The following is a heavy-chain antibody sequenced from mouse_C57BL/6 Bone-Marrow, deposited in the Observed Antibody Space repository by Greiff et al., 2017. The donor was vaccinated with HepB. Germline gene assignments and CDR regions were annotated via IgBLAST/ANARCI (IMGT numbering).Heavy chain of an antibody. D-gene: IGHD1-1*01. V-gene: IGHV5-4*03. CDR1: GFTFSSYA. J-gene: IGHJ1*03. CDR3: ARGPPITTVVATNNWYFDV. CDR2: ISDGGSYT. Sequence: EVKVVESGGGLVKPGGSLKLSCAASGFTFSSYALSWVRQTPEKRLEWVATISDGGSYTYYPDNVKGRFTISRDNAKNNLYLQMSHLKSEYTAMYYCARGPPITTVVATNNWYFDVWGTGTTVTVSS.